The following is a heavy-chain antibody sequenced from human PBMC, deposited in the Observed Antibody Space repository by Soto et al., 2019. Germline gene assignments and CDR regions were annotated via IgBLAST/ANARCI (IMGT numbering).Heavy chain of an antibody. V-gene: IGHV1-69*13. CDR1: GGTFSSYA. Sequence: VASVKVSCKASGGTFSSYAISWVRQAPGQGLEWMGGIIPIFGTANYAQKFQGRVTITADESTSTAYMELSSLRSEDTAVYYCARAQLRLGETNYFDYWGQGTLVTVSS. D-gene: IGHD3-16*01. CDR2: IIPIFGTA. CDR3: ARAQLRLGETNYFDY. J-gene: IGHJ4*02.